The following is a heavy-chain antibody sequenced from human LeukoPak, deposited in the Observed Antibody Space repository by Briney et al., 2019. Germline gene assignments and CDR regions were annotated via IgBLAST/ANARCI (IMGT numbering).Heavy chain of an antibody. V-gene: IGHV1-69*05. D-gene: IGHD6-6*01. CDR1: GGTFSSYA. Sequence: SVKVSCKASGGTFSSYAISWVRQAPGQGLEWMGGIIPIFGTANYAQKFQGRVTITTDESTSTAYMELSSLRSEDTAVYYCACAAARAPLTYYYYMDVWGKGTTVTVSS. J-gene: IGHJ6*03. CDR3: ACAAARAPLTYYYYMDV. CDR2: IIPIFGTA.